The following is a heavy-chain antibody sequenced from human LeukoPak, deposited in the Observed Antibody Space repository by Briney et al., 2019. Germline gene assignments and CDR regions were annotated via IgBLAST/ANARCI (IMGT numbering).Heavy chain of an antibody. J-gene: IGHJ4*02. CDR3: ATRLWFGEQGLGY. D-gene: IGHD3-10*01. CDR2: ISAYNGNT. CDR1: GYTFSSYG. V-gene: IGHV1-18*01. Sequence: GASVKVSCKVSGYTFSSYGISWVRQAPGQGLEWMGWISAYNGNTNYAQKLQGRVTMTTDTSTSTAYMELRSLRSDGTAVYYCATRLWFGEQGLGYWGQGTLVTVSS.